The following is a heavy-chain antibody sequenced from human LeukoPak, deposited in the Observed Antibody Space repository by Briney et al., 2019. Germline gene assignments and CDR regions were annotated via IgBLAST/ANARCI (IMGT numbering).Heavy chain of an antibody. Sequence: PSQTLSLTCAVSGGSIISGGYSWSWIRQPPGKGLGWIGYIYHSGSTYYNPSLKSRVTISVDRSKNQCSLKLSSVTAADTAVYYCARVGATTRAFDYWGQGTLVTVSS. V-gene: IGHV4-30-2*01. CDR2: IYHSGST. D-gene: IGHD1-26*01. J-gene: IGHJ4*02. CDR3: ARVGATTRAFDY. CDR1: GGSIISGGYS.